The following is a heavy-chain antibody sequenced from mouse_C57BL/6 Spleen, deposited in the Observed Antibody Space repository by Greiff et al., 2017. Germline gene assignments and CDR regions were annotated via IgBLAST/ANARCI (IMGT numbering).Heavy chain of an antibody. J-gene: IGHJ2*01. CDR1: GYTFTSYW. V-gene: IGHV1-72*01. CDR3: ARRDSPQYYFDD. Sequence: QVQLQQPGAELVKPWASVTLSCKASGYTFTSYWMHWVKQRPGRGLEWIGRIDPNSGGTKYNEMIKSKATLTVDKPSSTTYMQHSSLTSEDSAVYYCARRDSPQYYFDDWGQGTTLTVSS. CDR2: IDPNSGGT.